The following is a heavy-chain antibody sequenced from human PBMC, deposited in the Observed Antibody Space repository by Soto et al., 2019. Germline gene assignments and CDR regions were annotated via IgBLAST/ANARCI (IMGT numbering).Heavy chain of an antibody. J-gene: IGHJ5*02. CDR1: GFTFSSYW. CDR2: INSDGSST. CDR3: ARAPLPPAVVAPGVGWFDP. Sequence: GGSLRLSCAASGFTFSSYWMHWVRQAPGKGLVWVSRINSDGSSTSYADSVKGRFTISRDNAKNTLYLQMNSLRAEDTAVYYCARAPLPPAVVAPGVGWFDPWGEGTLVTVP. V-gene: IGHV3-74*01. D-gene: IGHD6-19*01.